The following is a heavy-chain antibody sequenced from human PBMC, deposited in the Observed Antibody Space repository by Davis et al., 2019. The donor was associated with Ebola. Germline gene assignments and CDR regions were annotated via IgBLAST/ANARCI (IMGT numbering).Heavy chain of an antibody. CDR1: GDTVTRHW. V-gene: IGHV1-46*03. CDR3: TTPGGQDSGYDVFDI. J-gene: IGHJ3*02. CDR2: INPSGTYA. D-gene: IGHD5-12*01. Sequence: ASVKVSCKTSGDTVTRHWMHWLRQAPGQGLEWMGVINPSGTYASYAQKFQGRVTVTRDTSTTTVYMDLSSLRSEDTALYYCTTPGGQDSGYDVFDIWGQGTVVTVSS.